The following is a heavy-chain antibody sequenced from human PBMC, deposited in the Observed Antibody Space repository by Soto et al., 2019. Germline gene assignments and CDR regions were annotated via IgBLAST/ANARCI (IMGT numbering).Heavy chain of an antibody. J-gene: IGHJ3*01. CDR3: EKDGQFRTDGFDV. D-gene: IGHD1-1*01. CDR2: LSRGGGTT. CDR1: GFTFSSHG. V-gene: IGHV3-23*01. Sequence: EAQLSESGGDLVQPGGSLRLSCAASGFTFSSHGMSWVRQAPGKGLEWISGLSRGGGTTYYADSVKGRFTISRDNSKNPLDLIMNSLRVEDTALYYCEKDGQFRTDGFDVWGQGTMVTVSS.